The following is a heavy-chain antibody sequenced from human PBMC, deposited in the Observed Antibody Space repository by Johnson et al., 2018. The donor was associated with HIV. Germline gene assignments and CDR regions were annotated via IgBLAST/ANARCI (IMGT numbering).Heavy chain of an antibody. D-gene: IGHD6-13*01. CDR1: GFTFSSYW. CDR3: AKDLQQPQRGEHALAQDAFDI. V-gene: IGHV3-23*04. J-gene: IGHJ3*02. Sequence: VQLVESGGGLVQPGGSLRLSCAASGFTFSSYWMSWVRQAPGKGLVWVSRISGSGGSTYYADSVKGRFTISRDNSKNTLYLQMNSPRAEDTAVYYCAKDLQQPQRGEHALAQDAFDIWGQGTMVTVSS. CDR2: ISGSGGST.